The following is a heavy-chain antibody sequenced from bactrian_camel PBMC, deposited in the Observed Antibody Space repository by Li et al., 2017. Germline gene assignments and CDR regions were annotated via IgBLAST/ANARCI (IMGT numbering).Heavy chain of an antibody. D-gene: IGHD5*01. CDR1: GFIFVNYY. CDR2: INSFSNT. J-gene: IGHJ4*01. V-gene: IGHV3-2*01. Sequence: VQLVESGGGLVQPGGSLKLSCAASGFIFVNYYMSWVRQAPGKGLEWVSTINSFSNTYYSDSVKGRLAISIDNAKNTLYLQMNSLRADDTAMYYCAIGLFADFGLGRGTQVTVS.